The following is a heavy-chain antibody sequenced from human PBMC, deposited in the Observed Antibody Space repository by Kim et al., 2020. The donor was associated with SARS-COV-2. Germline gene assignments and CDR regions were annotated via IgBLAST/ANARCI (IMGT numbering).Heavy chain of an antibody. CDR2: IYNTGSS. D-gene: IGHD6-6*01. Sequence: SETLSLTCTVSGGSISSYYWSWIRQPAGKGLEWIGRIYNTGSSNYNPSFKSRVTMSVDTSNNQFSLKLTSVTAADTAVYYCAREYSSSLGRVFDYWGQGTLVTVSS. J-gene: IGHJ4*02. CDR1: GGSISSYY. CDR3: AREYSSSLGRVFDY. V-gene: IGHV4-4*07.